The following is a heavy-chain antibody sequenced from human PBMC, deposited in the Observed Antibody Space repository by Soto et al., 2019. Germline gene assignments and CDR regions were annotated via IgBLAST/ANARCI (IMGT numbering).Heavy chain of an antibody. D-gene: IGHD5-12*01. CDR1: GDSVSSNNAA. CDR2: TYYRSKWYV. V-gene: IGHV6-1*01. J-gene: IGHJ4*02. Sequence: SQTLSLTCAVSGDSVSSNNAAWNWIRQSPSRGLEWLGRTYYRSKWYVDYAVSVKSRITLNPDTSKNQFSLQLNSVTPDDTAVYYCARALESAYDSYYFDYWGQGTLVTVSS. CDR3: ARALESAYDSYYFDY.